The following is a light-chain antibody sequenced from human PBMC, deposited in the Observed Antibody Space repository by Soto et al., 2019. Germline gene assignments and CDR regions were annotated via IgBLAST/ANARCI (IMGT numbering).Light chain of an antibody. J-gene: IGLJ2*01. CDR2: EVT. CDR3: SSYTTNITPVV. V-gene: IGLV1-40*01. Sequence: QSVLTQPPSVSGAPGQRVTISCTGSSSNFGAGFDVHWYQLLPGAAPKLLISEVTNRPSGVSNRFSGSKSGNTASLTISGLQAEDEADYYCSSYTTNITPVVFGGGTKLTVL. CDR1: SSNFGAGFD.